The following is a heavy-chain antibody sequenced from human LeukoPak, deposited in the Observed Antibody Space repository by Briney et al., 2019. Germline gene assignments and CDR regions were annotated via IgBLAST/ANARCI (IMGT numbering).Heavy chain of an antibody. CDR3: ARATLEVATIGKDYYYGMDV. V-gene: IGHV4-59*12. CDR2: IYYSERT. D-gene: IGHD5-12*01. J-gene: IGHJ6*02. CDR1: GGSISRYY. Sequence: SETLSLTCTVSGGSISRYYWSWIRQPPGKGLEWIGHIYYSERTNYNPSLKSRVTVSVDTSKNQFSLKLSSVTAADTAVYYCARATLEVATIGKDYYYGMDVWGQGTTVTVSS.